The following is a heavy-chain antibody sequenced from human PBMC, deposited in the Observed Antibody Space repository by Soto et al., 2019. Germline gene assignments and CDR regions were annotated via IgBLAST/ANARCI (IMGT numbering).Heavy chain of an antibody. D-gene: IGHD2-15*01. CDR1: GYTLTEIS. V-gene: IGHV1-24*01. J-gene: IGHJ5*01. CDR2: LDPEDGET. Sequence: ASVKFSCKISGYTLTEISMHWVRQPPGKGLEGMGGLDPEDGETIYAQNFQGRVTVTEDTSTDTASMELSSLRYDDTAGYYCATGASRSLLDSCGQGTLLTVSS. CDR3: ATGASRSLLDS.